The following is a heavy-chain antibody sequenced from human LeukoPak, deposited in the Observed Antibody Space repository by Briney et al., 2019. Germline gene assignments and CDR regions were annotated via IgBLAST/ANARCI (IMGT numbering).Heavy chain of an antibody. V-gene: IGHV1-18*01. CDR2: ISAYNGNT. J-gene: IGHJ4*02. Sequence: ASVTVSCTASAYSFTNFGFTWVRQAPGQGLEWVGWISAYNGNTNYAQKLQDRLTLTTDTSTTPAYMELRSLRSDDTAIYYCARGHRDMVRGLITYWAQGTLVTVSS. CDR3: ARGHRDMVRGLITY. CDR1: AYSFTNFG. D-gene: IGHD3-10*01.